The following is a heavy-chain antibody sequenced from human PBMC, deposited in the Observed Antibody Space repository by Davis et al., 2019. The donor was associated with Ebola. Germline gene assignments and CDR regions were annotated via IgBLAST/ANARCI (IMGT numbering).Heavy chain of an antibody. CDR3: AKAPDPHHLVSELSGMDV. Sequence: PGGSLRLSCAASGFTFSDYGIHWVRQAPGKGLEWVAVISYDGRNKYYADSVKGRFTISRDNSKNTLFLQMNSLRAEDTAVYYCAKAPDPHHLVSELSGMDVWGQGTTVTVSS. CDR1: GFTFSDYG. V-gene: IGHV3-30*18. J-gene: IGHJ6*02. CDR2: ISYDGRNK. D-gene: IGHD1-14*01.